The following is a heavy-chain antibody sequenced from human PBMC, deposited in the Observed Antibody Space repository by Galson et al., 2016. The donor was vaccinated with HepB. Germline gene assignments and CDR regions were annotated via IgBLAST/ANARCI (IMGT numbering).Heavy chain of an antibody. CDR2: IYWNDDK. V-gene: IGHV2-5*01. J-gene: IGHJ1*01. CDR1: GFSLSSSGVG. Sequence: PALVKPTQTLTLACTFSGFSLSSSGVGVGWIRQPPGKALEWLALIYWNDDKRYSPSLKRRLTITKDTFRNQVVLTLTNMDPVDTASYYCVYRRTIPVAMESFHHWGQGTLVTVSS. CDR3: VYRRTIPVAMESFHH. D-gene: IGHD2-2*01.